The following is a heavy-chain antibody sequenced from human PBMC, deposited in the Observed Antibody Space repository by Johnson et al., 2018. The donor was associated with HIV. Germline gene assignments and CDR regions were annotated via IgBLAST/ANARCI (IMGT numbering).Heavy chain of an antibody. D-gene: IGHD3-3*01. Sequence: VQLVESGGGVVQPGRSLRLSCAASGFTFSSYAMHWVRQAPGKGLEWVAVIYSGGSTYYADSVKGRFTISRDNSKNTLYLQMKSLRAEDTAVYYCARGNYDFWSGRHRGAFDIWGQGTMVTVSS. CDR3: ARGNYDFWSGRHRGAFDI. CDR1: GFTFSSYA. V-gene: IGHV3-66*01. J-gene: IGHJ3*02. CDR2: IYSGGST.